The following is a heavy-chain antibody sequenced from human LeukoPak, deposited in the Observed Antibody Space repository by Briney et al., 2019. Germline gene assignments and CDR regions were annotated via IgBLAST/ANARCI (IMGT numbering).Heavy chain of an antibody. CDR2: INHSGST. CDR1: GGSFSGYY. J-gene: IGHJ4*02. V-gene: IGHV4-34*01. D-gene: IGHD6-13*01. Sequence: PSETLSLTCAVYGGSFSGYYWSWIRQPPGKGLEWIGEINHSGSTNYNPSLKSRVTISVDTSKNQFSLKLSSVTAADTAVYYCARADSSSWYYEKWGQGTLLTVSS. CDR3: ARADSSSWYYEK.